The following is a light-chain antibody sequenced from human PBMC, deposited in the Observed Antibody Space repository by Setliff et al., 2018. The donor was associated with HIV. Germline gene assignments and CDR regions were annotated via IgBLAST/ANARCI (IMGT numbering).Light chain of an antibody. CDR1: SSDVGGYMY. CDR3: CSYAGTYTVV. CDR2: DVT. V-gene: IGLV2-11*01. J-gene: IGLJ2*01. Sequence: QSALAQPRSVSGSPGQSVTISCTGTSSDVGGYMYVSWYQQHPGKAPKLMIYDVTKRPSGVPDRFSGSKSGNTASLTISGLQAEDEADYYCCSYAGTYTVVFGGGTQLTVL.